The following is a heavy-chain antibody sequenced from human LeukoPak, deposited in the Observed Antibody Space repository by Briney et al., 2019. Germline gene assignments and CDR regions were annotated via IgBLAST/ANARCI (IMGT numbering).Heavy chain of an antibody. CDR3: ARPSSSIAAAGGWFDP. J-gene: IGHJ5*02. V-gene: IGHV4-39*01. CDR2: IYYSGST. CDR1: GGSISSSSYY. D-gene: IGHD6-13*01. Sequence: SETLSLTCTVSGGSISSSSYYWGWIRQPPRKGLEWIGSIYYSGSTYYNPSLKSRVTISVDTSKNQFSLKLSSVTAADTAVYYCARPSSSIAAAGGWFDPWGQGTLVTVSS.